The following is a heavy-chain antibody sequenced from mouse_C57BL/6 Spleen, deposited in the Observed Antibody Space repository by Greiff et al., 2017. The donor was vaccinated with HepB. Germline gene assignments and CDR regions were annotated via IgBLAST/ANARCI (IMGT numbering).Heavy chain of an antibody. CDR1: GYTFTSYT. D-gene: IGHD3-3*01. V-gene: IGHV1-4*01. J-gene: IGHJ2*01. CDR3: ARGGLGYYFDY. CDR2: INPSSGYT. Sequence: QVQLKESGAELARPGASVKMSCKASGYTFTSYTMHWVKQRPGQGLEWIGYINPSSGYTKYNQKFKDKATLTADKSSSTAYMQLSSLTSEDSAVYYCARGGLGYYFDYWGQGTTLTVSS.